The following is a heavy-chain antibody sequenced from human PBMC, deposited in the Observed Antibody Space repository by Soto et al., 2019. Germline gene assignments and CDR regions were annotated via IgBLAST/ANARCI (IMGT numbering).Heavy chain of an antibody. CDR2: ISAYNGNT. Sequence: QVQLVQSGAEVKKPGASVKVSCKASGYTFTSYGITWVRQAPGQGLEWMGWISAYNGNTNYAQKLQGRVTMTTDTSTSTAYRELRSLRSDDTAVYYCARDPMVRGVGNGMDVWGQGTTVTVSS. CDR1: GYTFTSYG. D-gene: IGHD3-10*01. J-gene: IGHJ6*02. V-gene: IGHV1-18*01. CDR3: ARDPMVRGVGNGMDV.